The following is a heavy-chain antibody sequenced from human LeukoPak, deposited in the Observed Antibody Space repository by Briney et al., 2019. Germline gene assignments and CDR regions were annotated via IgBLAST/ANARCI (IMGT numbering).Heavy chain of an antibody. Sequence: GGSLRLSCAASGFTFSSYAMHWVRQAPGKGLEWVAVISYDGSNKYYADSVKGRFTISRDNSKNTLYLQMNSLRAEDTAVYYCAKDASLNIVVVPAALDYWGQGTLVTVSS. CDR1: GFTFSSYA. J-gene: IGHJ4*02. CDR2: ISYDGSNK. CDR3: AKDASLNIVVVPAALDY. D-gene: IGHD2-2*01. V-gene: IGHV3-30-3*01.